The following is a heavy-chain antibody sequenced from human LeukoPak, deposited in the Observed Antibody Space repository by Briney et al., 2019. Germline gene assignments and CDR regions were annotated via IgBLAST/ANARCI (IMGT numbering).Heavy chain of an antibody. D-gene: IGHD1-26*01. J-gene: IGHJ5*02. CDR1: GGSISSSSYY. CDR3: ARAGREDKNWFDP. Sequence: SETLSLTCTVSGGSISSSSYYWGWIRQPPGKGLEWIGSIYYSGSTYYNPSLKSRVTISVDTSKNQFSLKLSSVTAADTAVYYCARAGREDKNWFDPWGQGTLVTVSS. V-gene: IGHV4-39*07. CDR2: IYYSGST.